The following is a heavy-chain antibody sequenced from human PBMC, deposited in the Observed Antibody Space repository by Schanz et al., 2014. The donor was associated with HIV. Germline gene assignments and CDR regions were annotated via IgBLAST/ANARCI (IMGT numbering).Heavy chain of an antibody. J-gene: IGHJ5*02. CDR3: ARENWDVAIGYS. CDR2: TWYDGSNK. Sequence: QVQLVESGGGVVQPGRSLRLSCAASGFTFRSYGMHWVRQAPGKGLEWVAVTWYDGSNKYYADSVKGRFTISRDNSKNTLYLQMNSLRAEDTAVFYCARENWDVAIGYSWGQGVLVIVSA. V-gene: IGHV3-33*01. D-gene: IGHD1-1*01. CDR1: GFTFRSYG.